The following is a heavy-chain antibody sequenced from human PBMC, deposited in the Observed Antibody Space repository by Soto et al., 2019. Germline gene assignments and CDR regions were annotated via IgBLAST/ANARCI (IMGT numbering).Heavy chain of an antibody. CDR3: ARGTYYYDSSGYEGVDY. D-gene: IGHD3-22*01. CDR1: GFTVSSNY. V-gene: IGHV3-53*01. CDR2: IYSGGST. Sequence: LRLSCAASGFTVSSNYMSWVRQAPGKGLEWVSVIYSGGSTYYADSVKGRFTISRDNAKNSLYLQMNSLRAEDTAVYYCARGTYYYDSSGYEGVDYWGQGTLVTVSS. J-gene: IGHJ4*02.